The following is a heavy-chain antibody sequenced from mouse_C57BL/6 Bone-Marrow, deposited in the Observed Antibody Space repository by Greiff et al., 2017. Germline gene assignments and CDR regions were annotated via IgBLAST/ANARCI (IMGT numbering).Heavy chain of an antibody. D-gene: IGHD1-1*01. CDR2: IYPGDGDT. V-gene: IGHV1-82*01. Sequence: QVQLQQSGPELVKPGASVKISCKASGYAFSSSWMNWVKQRPGKGLEWIGRIYPGDGDTNYNGKFEGKATLTADKSSSTAYMQLSSLTSEDSAVYFCARAGSSYRYFDVWGTGTTVTVSS. CDR3: ARAGSSYRYFDV. CDR1: GYAFSSSW. J-gene: IGHJ1*03.